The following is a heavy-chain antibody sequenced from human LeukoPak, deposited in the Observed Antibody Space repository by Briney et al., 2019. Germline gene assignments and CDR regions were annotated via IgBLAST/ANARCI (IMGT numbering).Heavy chain of an antibody. J-gene: IGHJ5*02. D-gene: IGHD3-10*01. CDR1: GYTFTGYY. Sequence: ASVKVSCKASGYTFTGYYMHWVRQAPGQGLEWMGWINPNSGGTNYAQKFQGRVTMTRDTSISTAYMELSRLRSDDTAVYYCARGYGSGNYRTNWFDPWGQGTLVTVSS. CDR2: INPNSGGT. V-gene: IGHV1-2*02. CDR3: ARGYGSGNYRTNWFDP.